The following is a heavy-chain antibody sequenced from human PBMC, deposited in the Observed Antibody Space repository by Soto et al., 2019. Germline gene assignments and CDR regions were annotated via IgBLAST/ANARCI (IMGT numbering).Heavy chain of an antibody. J-gene: IGHJ4*02. CDR1: GFTFSSYS. Sequence: GGSLRLSCAASGFTFSSYSMNWVRQAPGKGLEWVSSSSSSSSYIYYADSVKGRFTISRDNAKNSLYLQMNSLRAEDTAVYYCARDVGYYDSSGYPVDYWGQGTLVTVSS. V-gene: IGHV3-21*01. CDR3: ARDVGYYDSSGYPVDY. D-gene: IGHD3-22*01. CDR2: SSSSSSYI.